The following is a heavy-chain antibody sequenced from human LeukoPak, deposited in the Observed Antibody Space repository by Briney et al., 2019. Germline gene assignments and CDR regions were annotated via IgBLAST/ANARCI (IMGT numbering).Heavy chain of an antibody. V-gene: IGHV4-39*07. J-gene: IGHJ4*02. Sequence: SETLSLTCTVSGGSISSSSYYWGWIRQPPGKGLKWIGSIYYSGSTYYNPSLKSRVTTSVDTSKNQFSLKLSSVTAADTAVYYCARDLGGFFDYWGRGTLVTVSS. CDR2: IYYSGST. CDR3: ARDLGGFFDY. D-gene: IGHD1-26*01. CDR1: GGSISSSSYY.